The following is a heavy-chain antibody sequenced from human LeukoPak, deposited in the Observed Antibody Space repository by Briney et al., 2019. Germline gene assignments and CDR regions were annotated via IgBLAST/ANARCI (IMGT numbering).Heavy chain of an antibody. CDR2: INPNSGGT. CDR1: GYTFTGYY. Sequence: ASVKVSCKASGYTFTGYYMHWVRQAPGQGLEWMGWINPNSGGTNYAQKFQGRVTMTRDTSTSTVYMELSSLRSEDTAVYYCARDAYYYDSSSFDPWGQGTLVTVSS. D-gene: IGHD3-22*01. CDR3: ARDAYYYDSSSFDP. J-gene: IGHJ5*02. V-gene: IGHV1-2*02.